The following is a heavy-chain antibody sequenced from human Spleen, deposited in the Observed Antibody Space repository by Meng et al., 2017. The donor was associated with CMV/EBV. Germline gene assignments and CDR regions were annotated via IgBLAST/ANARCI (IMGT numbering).Heavy chain of an antibody. CDR2: INHSGST. CDR3: ASIGSYYEFDY. J-gene: IGHJ4*02. D-gene: IGHD1-26*01. CDR1: GGSFSGYY. Sequence: VQLQQWGAGLLKPSETLSPPCAVYGGSFSGYYWSWIRQPPGKGLEWIGEINHSGSTNYNPSLKSRVTISVDTSKNQFSLKLSSVTAADTAVYYCASIGSYYEFDYWGQGTLVTVSS. V-gene: IGHV4-34*01.